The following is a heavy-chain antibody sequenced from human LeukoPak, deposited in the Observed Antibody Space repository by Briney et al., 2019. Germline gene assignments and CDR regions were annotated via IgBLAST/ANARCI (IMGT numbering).Heavy chain of an antibody. Sequence: SVKVSCKASGGTXSSYAISWVRQAPGQGLEWMXXIXPIFGTANYAQKFQGRVTITADESTSTAYMELSSLRSEDTAVYYCASLATYYYDSSGYYFSHWGQGTLVTVSS. CDR1: GGTXSSYA. V-gene: IGHV1-69*01. D-gene: IGHD3-22*01. CDR2: IXPIFGTA. J-gene: IGHJ4*02. CDR3: ASLATYYYDSSGYYFSH.